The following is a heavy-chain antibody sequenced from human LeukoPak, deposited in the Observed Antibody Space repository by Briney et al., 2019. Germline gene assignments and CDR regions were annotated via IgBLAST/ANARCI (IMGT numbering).Heavy chain of an antibody. D-gene: IGHD6-19*01. V-gene: IGHV1-2*02. J-gene: IGHJ5*02. CDR1: GYTFTGYY. CDR2: INPNSGGT. CDR3: ARNTRNTEQWLASWERRDNWFDP. Sequence: GASVKVSCKASGYTFTGYYMHWVRQAPGQGLEWMGWINPNSGGTNYAQKFQGRVTMTRDTSISTAYMELSRLRSDDTAVYYCARNTRNTEQWLASWERRDNWFDPWGQGTLVTVSS.